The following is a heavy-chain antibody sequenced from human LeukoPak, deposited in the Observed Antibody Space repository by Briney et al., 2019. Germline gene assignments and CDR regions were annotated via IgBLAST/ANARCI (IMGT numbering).Heavy chain of an antibody. V-gene: IGHV4-34*01. CDR2: INHSGST. CDR3: ARGRGGASGGRFDY. J-gene: IGHJ4*02. CDR1: GGSFSGYY. Sequence: PSETLSLTCAVYGGSFSGYYWSWIRQPPGKGLEWIGEINHSGSTNYNPSLKSRVTISVDTSKNQFSLKLSSVTAADTAVYYCARGRGGASGGRFDYWGQGTLVTVSS. D-gene: IGHD3-10*01.